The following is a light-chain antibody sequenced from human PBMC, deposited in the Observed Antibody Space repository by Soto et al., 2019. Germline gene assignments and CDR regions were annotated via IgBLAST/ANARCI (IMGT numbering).Light chain of an antibody. V-gene: IGLV2-14*01. CDR3: RSNTRNNVVI. J-gene: IGLJ2*01. CDR1: SSDVGAYNH. CDR2: EVS. Sequence: QSVLTQPASVSGSPGQSITISCTGTSSDVGAYNHVSWYQQHPVKAPKLLIFEVSNRPSGISNRFSGSKSDNTASLTISGLQAEDEALYYCRSNTRNNVVIFGGGTKLTVL.